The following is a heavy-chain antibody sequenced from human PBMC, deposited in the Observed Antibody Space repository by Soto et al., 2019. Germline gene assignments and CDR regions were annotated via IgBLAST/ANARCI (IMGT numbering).Heavy chain of an antibody. Sequence: PSETLSLTCAISGGSPNYYYWTWIRQAPEKGLEWIGNIDDNGKTNYNPSLKSRVTISVDTSKNQFSLKLSSVTAADTAVYYCAREFHGHLDYWGQGTLVTVSS. CDR1: GGSPNYYY. V-gene: IGHV4-59*01. CDR2: IDDNGKT. J-gene: IGHJ4*02. CDR3: AREFHGHLDY.